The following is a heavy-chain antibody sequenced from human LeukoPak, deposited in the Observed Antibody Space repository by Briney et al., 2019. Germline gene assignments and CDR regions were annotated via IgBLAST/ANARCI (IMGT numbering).Heavy chain of an antibody. V-gene: IGHV3-48*03. Sequence: GGSLRLACAASGFTFSSYEMNWVRQAPGKGLEWVSYISSSGSTIYYADSVKGRFTISRDNAKNSLYLQMNSLRAEDTAVYYCAELGITMIGGVWGKGTTVTISS. D-gene: IGHD3-10*02. CDR3: AELGITMIGGV. J-gene: IGHJ6*04. CDR2: ISSSGSTI. CDR1: GFTFSSYE.